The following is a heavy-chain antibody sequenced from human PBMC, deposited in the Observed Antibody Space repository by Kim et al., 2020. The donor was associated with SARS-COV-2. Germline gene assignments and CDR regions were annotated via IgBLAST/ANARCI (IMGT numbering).Heavy chain of an antibody. CDR1: GGSFSGYY. J-gene: IGHJ6*02. Sequence: SETLSLTCAVYGGSFSGYYWGWIRQPPGKGLEWIGEINHSGSTNYNPSLKSRVTISVDTSKNQFSLKLSSVTAADTAVYYCARGNTISHFYYYYYGMDVWGQGTTVTVSS. CDR2: INHSGST. CDR3: ARGNTISHFYYYYYGMDV. V-gene: IGHV4-34*01. D-gene: IGHD3-9*01.